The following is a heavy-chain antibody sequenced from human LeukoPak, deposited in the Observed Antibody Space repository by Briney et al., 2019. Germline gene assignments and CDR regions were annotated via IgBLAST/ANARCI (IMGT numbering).Heavy chain of an antibody. Sequence: SETLSLTCTVSGGSISSGGYYWSWIRQHPGKGLEWIGYIYYSGSTYYNPSLKSRVTISVDTSKNQFSLKLSPVTAADTAVYYCASSPNYYYDSSGSINPLDYWGQGTLVTVSS. V-gene: IGHV4-31*03. CDR2: IYYSGST. CDR3: ASSPNYYYDSSGSINPLDY. CDR1: GGSISSGGYY. D-gene: IGHD3-22*01. J-gene: IGHJ4*02.